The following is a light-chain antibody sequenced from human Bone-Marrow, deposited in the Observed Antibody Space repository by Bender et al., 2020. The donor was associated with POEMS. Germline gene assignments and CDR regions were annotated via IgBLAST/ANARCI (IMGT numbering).Light chain of an antibody. CDR2: DDR. Sequence: SSVLTQPPSVSVAPGQTARITYGGDTIGSHSVHWYQQRPGQAPVVVVYDDRDRPSGIPERFSGSNSGDTATLTISGTQAMDEADYYCQAWDSNTVVFGGGTKLTVL. CDR3: QAWDSNTVV. J-gene: IGLJ2*01. CDR1: TIGSHS. V-gene: IGLV3-21*02.